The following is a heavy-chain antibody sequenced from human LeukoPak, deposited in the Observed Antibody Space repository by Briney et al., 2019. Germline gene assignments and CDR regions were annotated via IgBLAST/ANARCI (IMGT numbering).Heavy chain of an antibody. V-gene: IGHV3-48*02. J-gene: IGHJ5*02. CDR3: VRGSSGTAVRGVSWAWFDP. Sequence: GGSLRLSCAVSGFTFSYYSMNWVRQAPGKGLEWVSYISSSGSTTYYADSVKGRFTVSRDNAKNSLYLQMNSLRDEDTAVYYCVRGSSGTAVRGVSWAWFDPWGQGTLVTVSS. D-gene: IGHD3-10*01. CDR1: GFTFSYYS. CDR2: ISSSGSTT.